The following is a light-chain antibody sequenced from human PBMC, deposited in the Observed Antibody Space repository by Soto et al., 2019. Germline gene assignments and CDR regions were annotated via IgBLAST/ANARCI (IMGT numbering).Light chain of an antibody. CDR1: QSVSSSY. J-gene: IGKJ1*01. V-gene: IGKV3-20*01. Sequence: EIVLTQSPGTLSLSPGERATLSCRASQSVSSSYLAWYQQKPGQAPRLLIYGASSRATGIPDRFSGSGSGTDSTLTISRLEPEDFAVYYSQQYGSSPLPFGQGTKVDIK. CDR3: QQYGSSPLP. CDR2: GAS.